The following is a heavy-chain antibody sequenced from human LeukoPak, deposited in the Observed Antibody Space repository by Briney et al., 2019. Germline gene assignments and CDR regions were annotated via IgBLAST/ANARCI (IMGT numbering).Heavy chain of an antibody. J-gene: IGHJ6*03. CDR2: MNPKSGNT. CDR1: GYTFTSYD. D-gene: IGHD6-19*01. CDR3: ARPAVDHSYYYSMDV. Sequence: ASVKVSCKASGYTFTSYDINWVRQVTGQGLEWMGWMNPKSGNTGYSQKFQGRVTITRNTSISPAYLEVSSLRYEDTAVYYCARPAVDHSYYYSMDVWGKGPTVTVS. V-gene: IGHV1-8*03.